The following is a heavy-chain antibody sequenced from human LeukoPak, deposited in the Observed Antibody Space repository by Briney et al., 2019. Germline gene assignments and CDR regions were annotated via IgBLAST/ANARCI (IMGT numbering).Heavy chain of an antibody. D-gene: IGHD5-18*01. V-gene: IGHV4-39*07. CDR2: IYYSGST. J-gene: IGHJ4*02. Sequence: SETLSLTCTVSGGSISSSSYYWGWIRQPPGKGLEWIGSIYYSGSTYYNPSLKSRVTISVDTSKNQFSLKLSSVTAADTAVYYCARVGEVRYSYGPYYFDYWGQGTLVTVSS. CDR1: GGSISSSSYY. CDR3: ARVGEVRYSYGPYYFDY.